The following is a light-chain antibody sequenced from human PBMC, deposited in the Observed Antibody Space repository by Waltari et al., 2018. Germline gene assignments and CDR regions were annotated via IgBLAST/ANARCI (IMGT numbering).Light chain of an antibody. CDR2: DAS. J-gene: IGKJ4*01. Sequence: EIVLTQSPATLSLSPGERATLSCRASQSVNSYLAWYQQKPGQAPRLLIYDASNRATGIPARFVGSGSGTDFTLTISSLEAEDFAVYYCQERSNWPGGSFGGGTKVDIK. CDR1: QSVNSY. V-gene: IGKV3-11*01. CDR3: QERSNWPGGS.